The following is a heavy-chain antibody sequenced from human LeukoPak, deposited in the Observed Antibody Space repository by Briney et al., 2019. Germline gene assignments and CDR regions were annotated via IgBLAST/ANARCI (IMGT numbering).Heavy chain of an antibody. CDR3: GRNRDYALSH. J-gene: IGHJ4*02. CDR1: GFTFSDHY. CDR2: SRNKANSYTT. D-gene: IGHD4-17*01. V-gene: IGHV3-72*01. Sequence: GGSLRLSCAVSGFTFSDHYMDWVRQAPGKELEWVGRSRNKANSYTTEYAASVKGRFTISRDDSKNSMYLQMNGLKTEDTAVYYCGRNRDYALSHWGQGTLVTVSS.